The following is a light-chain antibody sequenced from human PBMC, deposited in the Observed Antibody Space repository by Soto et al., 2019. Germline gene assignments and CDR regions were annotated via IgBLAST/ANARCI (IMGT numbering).Light chain of an antibody. CDR3: QQYNSWPLT. V-gene: IGKV3D-15*01. J-gene: IGKJ4*01. Sequence: EIVMTQSPATLSVSQGERATLSCRARQSVGSDFAWYQQKPGQAPRLVIYDIFTRAAGVPTRISGSGSGTEFTLTISSLQAEDVVVYCWQQYNSWPLTFGGGTKVDIK. CDR1: QSVGSD. CDR2: DIF.